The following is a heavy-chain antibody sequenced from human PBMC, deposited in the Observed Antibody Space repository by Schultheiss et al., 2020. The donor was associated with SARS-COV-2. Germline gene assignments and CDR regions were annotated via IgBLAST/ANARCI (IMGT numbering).Heavy chain of an antibody. CDR2: IYHSGST. Sequence: SETLSLTCAVSGGSISSSNWWSWVRQPPGKGLEWIGEIYHSGSTNYNPSLKSRVTISVDTSKNQFSLKVSSVTAADTAVYYCARGDSRFGSVEFDPWGQGTLVTVSS. J-gene: IGHJ5*02. CDR1: GGSISSSNW. V-gene: IGHV4-4*02. CDR3: ARGDSRFGSVEFDP. D-gene: IGHD3-10*01.